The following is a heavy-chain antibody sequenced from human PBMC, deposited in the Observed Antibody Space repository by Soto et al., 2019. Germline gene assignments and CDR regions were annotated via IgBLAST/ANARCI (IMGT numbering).Heavy chain of an antibody. D-gene: IGHD2-15*01. V-gene: IGHV1-2*04. Sequence: ASVKVSCKASGYTFTGYYMHWVRQAPGQGLEWMGWINPNSGGTNYAQKFQGWVTMTRDTSISTAYMELSRLSSDDTAMYYCAIGRMDYYYYMDAWGKGTTVTVSS. J-gene: IGHJ6*03. CDR2: INPNSGGT. CDR3: AIGRMDYYYYMDA. CDR1: GYTFTGYY.